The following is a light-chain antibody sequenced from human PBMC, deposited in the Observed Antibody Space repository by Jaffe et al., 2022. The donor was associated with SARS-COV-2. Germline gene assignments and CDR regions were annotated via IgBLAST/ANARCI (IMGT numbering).Light chain of an antibody. CDR2: GAS. Sequence: EILMTQSPATLSVSPGERATLSCRASQSVSINLVWYQQKPGQAPRLLIYGASTRATGIPARFSGSGSGTEFTLTISSLQSEDFAVYYCQQYINWPRTFGQGTKVEIK. CDR1: QSVSIN. CDR3: QQYINWPRT. V-gene: IGKV3-15*01. J-gene: IGKJ1*01.